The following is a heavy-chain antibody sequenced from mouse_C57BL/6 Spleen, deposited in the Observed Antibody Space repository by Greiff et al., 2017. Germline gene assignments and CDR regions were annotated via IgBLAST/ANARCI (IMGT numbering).Heavy chain of an antibody. D-gene: IGHD1-1*01. Sequence: VQLQQSGPELVKPGASVKIPCKASGYTFTDYNMDWVKQSHGKSLEWIGDINPNNGGTIYNQKFKGKATLTVDKSSSTAYMELRSLTSEDTAVYYCARVIYYYGSSYVGSFAYWGQGTLVTVSA. CDR3: ARVIYYYGSSYVGSFAY. V-gene: IGHV1-18*01. CDR1: GYTFTDYN. J-gene: IGHJ3*01. CDR2: INPNNGGT.